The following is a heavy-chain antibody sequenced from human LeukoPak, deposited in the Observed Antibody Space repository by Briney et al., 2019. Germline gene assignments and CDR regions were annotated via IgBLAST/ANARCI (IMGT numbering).Heavy chain of an antibody. Sequence: PGGSLRLSCAASGFTFSSYAMSWVRQAPGKGLEWVSAISGSGGSTYYADSVKGRFTISRDNSKNTLYLQMNSLRAEDTAVYYCAKDALPYGSGSYWFDPWGQGTLVTVSS. CDR2: ISGSGGST. CDR3: AKDALPYGSGSYWFDP. J-gene: IGHJ5*02. V-gene: IGHV3-23*01. D-gene: IGHD3-10*01. CDR1: GFTFSSYA.